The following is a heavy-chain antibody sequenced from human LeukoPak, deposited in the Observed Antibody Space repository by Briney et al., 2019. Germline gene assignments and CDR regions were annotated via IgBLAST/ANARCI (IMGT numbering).Heavy chain of an antibody. D-gene: IGHD6-25*01. CDR3: AKRAAPLYGMDV. J-gene: IGHJ6*02. CDR2: INPSGGST. CDR1: GYTFTSYY. V-gene: IGHV1-46*01. Sequence: ASVKVSCKASGYTFTSYYMHWVRQAPGQGLEWTGIINPSGGSTSYAQKFQGRVTMTRDTSTSTVYMELSSLRAEDTAVYYCAKRAAPLYGMDVWGQGTTVTVSS.